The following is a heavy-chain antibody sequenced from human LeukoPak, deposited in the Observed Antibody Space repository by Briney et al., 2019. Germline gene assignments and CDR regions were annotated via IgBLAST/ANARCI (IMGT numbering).Heavy chain of an antibody. CDR2: INHSGST. CDR3: ASLESLHLLAAAGNDAFDI. V-gene: IGHV4-34*01. J-gene: IGHJ3*02. CDR1: GGSFSGYY. D-gene: IGHD6-13*01. Sequence: SETLSLTCAVYGGSFSGYYWSWIRQPPGKGLEWIGEINHSGSTNYNPSLKSRVTISVDTSKNQFSLKLSSVTAADTAVYYCASLESLHLLAAAGNDAFDIWGQGTMVTVSS.